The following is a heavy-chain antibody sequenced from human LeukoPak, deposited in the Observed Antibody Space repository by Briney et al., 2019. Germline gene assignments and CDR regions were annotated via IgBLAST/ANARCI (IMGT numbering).Heavy chain of an antibody. CDR2: ISGGGGGT. V-gene: IGHV3-23*01. CDR1: GFTFRSYG. D-gene: IGHD6-19*01. J-gene: IGHJ4*02. CDR3: AQAKEPWLVPSFDS. Sequence: GWALRLSCAASGFTFRSYGMSWVREAPGKGVEWISAISGGGGGTYYVDSVNGRFTLSTANSKNALYLQTGSPTAEDTAVYYCAQAKEPWLVPSFDSWGQGTLVTVSS.